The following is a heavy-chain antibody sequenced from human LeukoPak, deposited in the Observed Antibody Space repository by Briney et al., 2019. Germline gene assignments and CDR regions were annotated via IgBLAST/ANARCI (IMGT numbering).Heavy chain of an antibody. CDR2: ISGSGGST. D-gene: IGHD3-10*01. J-gene: IGHJ4*02. V-gene: IGHV3-23*01. CDR1: RFSFSTYA. Sequence: PGGSLRLSCTTSRFSFSTYAMSWVRQAPGKGLEWVSAISGSGGSTYYADSVKGRFTISRDNSKNTLYLQMNSLRAEDTALYYCTKDGPPPPGSRDYWGQGTLVTVSS. CDR3: TKDGPPPPGSRDY.